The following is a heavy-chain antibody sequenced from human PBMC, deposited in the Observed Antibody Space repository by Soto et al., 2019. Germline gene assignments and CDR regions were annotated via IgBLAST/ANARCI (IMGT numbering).Heavy chain of an antibody. V-gene: IGHV1-2*04. CDR2: INPNSGGT. Sequence: ASVKVSCKASGYTFTGYYMHWVRQAPGQGLEWMGWINPNSGGTNYAQKFQGWVTMTRDTSISTAYMELSRLRSDDTAVYYCARSSKTYSDFWSGYWFDYWGQGTLVTVSS. J-gene: IGHJ4*02. D-gene: IGHD3-3*01. CDR3: ARSSKTYSDFWSGYWFDY. CDR1: GYTFTGYY.